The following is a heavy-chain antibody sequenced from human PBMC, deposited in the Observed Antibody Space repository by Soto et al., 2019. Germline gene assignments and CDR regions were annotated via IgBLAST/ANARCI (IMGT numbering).Heavy chain of an antibody. CDR1: GFTFSSYA. J-gene: IGHJ5*02. CDR3: ATAAPRP. D-gene: IGHD6-25*01. CDR2: ISGSGGST. V-gene: IGHV3-23*01. Sequence: EVQLLESGGGLVQPGGSLRLSCAASGFTFSSYAMSWVRQAPGKGLEWVSAISGSGGSTYYADSVKGRFTISRDNSKNPLYLQMTIRSAEAAAVDSFATAAPRPWGQGTLVTVSS.